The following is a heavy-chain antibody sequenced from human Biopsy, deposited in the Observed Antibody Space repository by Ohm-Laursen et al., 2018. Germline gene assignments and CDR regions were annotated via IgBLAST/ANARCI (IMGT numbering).Heavy chain of an antibody. J-gene: IGHJ4*02. CDR3: ARSHAYSFGALEY. Sequence: PTQTLTLTCTFSGFSLRTSGIRMSWVRQPPGKALEWLARIGWDDDEFYSTSLKARLTVSKDTSKNQVVLTLTNMDPVDTATHYCARSHAYSFGALEYWGQGILVTVSS. D-gene: IGHD3-3*01. CDR1: GFSLRTSGIR. CDR2: IGWDDDE. V-gene: IGHV2-70*04.